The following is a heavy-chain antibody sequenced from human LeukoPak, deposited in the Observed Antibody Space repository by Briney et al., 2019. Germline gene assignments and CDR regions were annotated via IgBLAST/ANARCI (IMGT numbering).Heavy chain of an antibody. V-gene: IGHV6-1*01. CDR3: ARVGTIAVAGEGFDY. CDR1: GDSVSSKSAA. CDR2: TYYRSKWSS. J-gene: IGHJ4*02. D-gene: IGHD6-19*01. Sequence: SQTLSLTCAISGDSVSSKSAAWNWIRQSPSRGLEWLGRTYYRSKWSSGYAESVKSRITINPDTSKNQFSLQLKSVTPEDTAVYYCARVGTIAVAGEGFDYWGQGTLVTVSS.